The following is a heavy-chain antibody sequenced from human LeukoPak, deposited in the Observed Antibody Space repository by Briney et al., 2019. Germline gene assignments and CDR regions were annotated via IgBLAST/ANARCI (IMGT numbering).Heavy chain of an antibody. V-gene: IGHV4-59*01. CDR2: IYYSGST. D-gene: IGHD2-8*01. Sequence: SETLSLTCTVSGGSISSYYWSWIRQPPGKGLEWIGYIYYSGSTNYNPSLKSRVTISVDTSKNQFSLKLSSVTAADTAVYYCTSRPNLYCSHGVCYISDYWGQGTLVTVSS. CDR3: TSRPNLYCSHGVCYISDY. J-gene: IGHJ4*02. CDR1: GGSISSYY.